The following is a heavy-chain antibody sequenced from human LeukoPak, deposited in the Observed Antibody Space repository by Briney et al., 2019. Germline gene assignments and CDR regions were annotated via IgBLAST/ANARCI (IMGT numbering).Heavy chain of an antibody. CDR2: IYYSGST. CDR1: GGSISSGDYY. D-gene: IGHD3-3*01. J-gene: IGHJ4*02. CDR3: ARERTIFGVVIPDY. Sequence: PSETLSLTCTVSGGSISSGDYYWSWIRQPPGKGLEWIGYIYYSGSTYYSPSLKSRVTISVDTSKNQFSLKLSSVTAADTAVYYCARERTIFGVVIPDYWGQGTLVTVSS. V-gene: IGHV4-30-4*08.